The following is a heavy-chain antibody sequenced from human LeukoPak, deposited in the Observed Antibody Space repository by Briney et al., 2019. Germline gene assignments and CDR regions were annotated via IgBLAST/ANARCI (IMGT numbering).Heavy chain of an antibody. CDR2: ISYDGSNK. Sequence: GRSLRLSCAASGFTFSSYAMHWVRQAPGKGLEWVAVISYDGSNKYYADSVKGRFTISRDNSKNTLYLQMNSLRAEDTAVYYCSGSGSKGALYYWGQGTLVTVSS. CDR1: GFTFSSYA. CDR3: SGSGSKGALYY. V-gene: IGHV3-30*04. D-gene: IGHD3-10*01. J-gene: IGHJ4*02.